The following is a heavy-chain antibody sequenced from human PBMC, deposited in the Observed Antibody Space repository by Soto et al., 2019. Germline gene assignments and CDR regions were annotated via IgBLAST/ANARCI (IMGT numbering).Heavy chain of an antibody. Sequence: EVQLVESGGGLVRPGGSLRLSCAASGFTFSYYWMHWVRQAPGKGLVWVSRIHSDGSSTTYADFVKGRFIISRDNARNSVDLRRDSGRAGASAVYCRTRGGRRASDHWGQGTVVTVSS. CDR1: GFTFSYYW. CDR2: IHSDGSST. V-gene: IGHV3-74*01. CDR3: TRGGRRASDH. J-gene: IGHJ3*01.